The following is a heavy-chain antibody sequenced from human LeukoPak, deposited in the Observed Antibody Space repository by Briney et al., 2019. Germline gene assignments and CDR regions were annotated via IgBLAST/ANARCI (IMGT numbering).Heavy chain of an antibody. CDR3: AKDQRGAYCSSTSCSLGDY. CDR2: IWYDGSNK. CDR1: GFTFSSYG. J-gene: IGHJ4*02. D-gene: IGHD2-2*01. V-gene: IGHV3-33*06. Sequence: GRSLRLSCAASGFTFSSYGMHWVRQAPGKGLEWVAVIWYDGSNKYYADSVKGRFTISRDNSKNTLYLQMNSLRAEDTAVYYCAKDQRGAYCSSTSCSLGDYWGQGTLVTVSS.